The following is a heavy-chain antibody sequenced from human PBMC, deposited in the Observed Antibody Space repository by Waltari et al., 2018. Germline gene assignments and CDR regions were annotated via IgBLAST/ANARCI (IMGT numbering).Heavy chain of an antibody. CDR2: IYHSGST. J-gene: IGHJ5*02. Sequence: QVQLQESGPGLVKPSETLSLTCAVSGYSISSGYYWGWIRQPPGKGLEWIGSIYHSGSTYHNPSVQSRFTISVDTSKNHCSLKLSSVTAADTAVYYCARGGRRGYDFWSGYYGWFDPWGQGTLVTVSS. CDR3: ARGGRRGYDFWSGYYGWFDP. D-gene: IGHD3-3*01. V-gene: IGHV4-38-2*01. CDR1: GYSISSGYY.